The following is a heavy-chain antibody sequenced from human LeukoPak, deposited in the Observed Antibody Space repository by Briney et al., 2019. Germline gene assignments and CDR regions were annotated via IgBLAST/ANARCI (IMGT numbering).Heavy chain of an antibody. Sequence: PGGSLRLSCAASGFTFSSYALTWVRQAPGKGLEWVSSISGRGAYYGDSVKGRFTISRDNSKSTLFLQLNSLRAEDTALYYCSKDPNGDYVGAFDTWGPGTMVTVSS. J-gene: IGHJ3*02. V-gene: IGHV3-23*01. CDR1: GFTFSSYA. CDR3: SKDPNGDYVGAFDT. D-gene: IGHD4-17*01. CDR2: ISGRGA.